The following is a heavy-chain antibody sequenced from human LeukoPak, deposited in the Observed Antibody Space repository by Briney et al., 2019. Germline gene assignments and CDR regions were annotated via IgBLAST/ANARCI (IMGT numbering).Heavy chain of an antibody. J-gene: IGHJ4*02. CDR3: ATYYYDSSGTFDY. CDR2: IIPIFGTA. D-gene: IGHD3-22*01. CDR1: GGTFSSYA. Sequence: SVKVSCKASGGTFSSYAISWVRQAPGQGLEWMGRIIPIFGTANYAQKFQGRVTITTDESTSTAYMELSSLRPEDTAVYYCATYYYDSSGTFDYWGPGTLVTVSS. V-gene: IGHV1-69*05.